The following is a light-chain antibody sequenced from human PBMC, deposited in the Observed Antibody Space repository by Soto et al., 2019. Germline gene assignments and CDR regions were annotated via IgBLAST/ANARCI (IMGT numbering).Light chain of an antibody. J-gene: IGKJ1*01. Sequence: IVMTQSPGTLSLSPGETATLSCRASQSVSSNYVAWFHQKPGQAPRLLIYGASSRATGVPDRFSGSGSGTEFTLTVSSLQSEDFAIYYCQQYNNWPRTFGLGTKVDI. CDR3: QQYNNWPRT. CDR1: QSVSSN. CDR2: GAS. V-gene: IGKV3D-15*01.